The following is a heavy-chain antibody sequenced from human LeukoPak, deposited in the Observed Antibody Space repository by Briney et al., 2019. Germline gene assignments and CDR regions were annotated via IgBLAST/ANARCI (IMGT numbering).Heavy chain of an antibody. Sequence: GGSLRLSCAASGFTFSDYWMTWVRQAPGKGLEWVANIKRDGSEKYYVDSVKGRLTISRDNAKNSLYLQMNSLRSEDAAVYYCAKPTFVTATGEGAFDIWGQGTMVTVSS. CDR2: IKRDGSEK. D-gene: IGHD2-21*02. CDR1: GFTFSDYW. J-gene: IGHJ3*02. V-gene: IGHV3-7*01. CDR3: AKPTFVTATGEGAFDI.